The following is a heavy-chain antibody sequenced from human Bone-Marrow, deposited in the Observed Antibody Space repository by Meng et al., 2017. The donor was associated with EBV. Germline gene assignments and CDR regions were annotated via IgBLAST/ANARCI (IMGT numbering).Heavy chain of an antibody. Sequence: QVNLGQSAAEVKKPGSSVKVSCKTSGGTFSSYAISWVRQAPGQGLEWMGGLIPMFGAPNYAQKFQDRVTITADESTSTHYMDLTSLRSEDTAVYYCASESGRGYTPDYWGQGTLVTASS. CDR2: LIPMFGAP. D-gene: IGHD5-12*01. CDR1: GGTFSSYA. V-gene: IGHV1-69*01. CDR3: ASESGRGYTPDY. J-gene: IGHJ4*02.